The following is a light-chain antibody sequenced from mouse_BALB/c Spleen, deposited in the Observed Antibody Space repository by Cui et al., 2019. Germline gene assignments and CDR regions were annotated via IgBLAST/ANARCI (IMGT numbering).Light chain of an antibody. CDR1: SNVIY. Sequence: QIVLTQFLAIMSASPGEKITISCSASSNVIYMYLYRQKPESSPKPWIYRTSNLASGVPARFSGSGSGTSYSLTLSSMEAEDAATYYCQQYHSYPYMYTFGGGTKLEIK. J-gene: IGKJ2*01. CDR2: RTS. CDR3: QQYHSYPYMYT. V-gene: IGKV4-61*01.